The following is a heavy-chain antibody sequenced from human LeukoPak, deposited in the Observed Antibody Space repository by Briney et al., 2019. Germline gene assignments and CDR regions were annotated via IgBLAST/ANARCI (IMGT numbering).Heavy chain of an antibody. V-gene: IGHV3-48*03. CDR1: GFTFGSYE. CDR3: AREKFYDNSGFDF. J-gene: IGHJ4*02. Sequence: GGSLRLSCTASGFTFGSYEMNWVRQAPGKGLEWVSYISSSGSTVYYADSVKGRFTISRDNAKSSLFLQMNSLRAEDAADYYCAREKFYDNSGFDFWGRGTLVTVSS. CDR2: ISSSGSTV. D-gene: IGHD3-22*01.